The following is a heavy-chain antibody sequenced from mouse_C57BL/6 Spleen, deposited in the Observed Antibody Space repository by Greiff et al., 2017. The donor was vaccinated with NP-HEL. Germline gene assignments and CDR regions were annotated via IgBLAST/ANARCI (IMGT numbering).Heavy chain of an antibody. D-gene: IGHD2-1*01. V-gene: IGHV1-64*01. J-gene: IGHJ1*03. Sequence: QVQLQQPGAELVKPGASVKLSCKASGYTFTSYWMHWVKQRPGQGLEWIGMIHPNSGSTNYNEKFKSKATLTVDKSSSTAYMQLSSLTSEASAVYYCAREDYGNYEGYFDVWGTGTTVTVSS. CDR1: GYTFTSYW. CDR2: IHPNSGST. CDR3: AREDYGNYEGYFDV.